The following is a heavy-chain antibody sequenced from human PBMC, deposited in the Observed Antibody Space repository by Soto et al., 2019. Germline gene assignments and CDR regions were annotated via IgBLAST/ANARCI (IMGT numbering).Heavy chain of an antibody. Sequence: VASVKVSCKVSGYTLTELSMHWVRQAPGKGLEWMGGFDPEDGETIYAQKFQGRVTMTEDTSTDTAYMELSSLRSEDTAVYYCATQCSSTSCYQDWFDPWGQGTLVTVSS. V-gene: IGHV1-24*01. J-gene: IGHJ5*02. D-gene: IGHD2-2*01. CDR3: ATQCSSTSCYQDWFDP. CDR2: FDPEDGET. CDR1: GYTLTELS.